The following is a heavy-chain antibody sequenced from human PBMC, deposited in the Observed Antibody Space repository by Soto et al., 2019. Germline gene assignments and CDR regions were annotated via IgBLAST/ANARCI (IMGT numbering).Heavy chain of an antibody. J-gene: IGHJ6*02. Sequence: SETLSLTCTVSGGSVSSDDYYWSWIRQPPGKGLEWIGKIFFTGSAHYNPSLRNRVTMSVDTSKDQFSLTLTSVTAADTAVYYCARDGHGMDVWGQGTTVTVS. CDR1: GGSVSSDDYY. CDR2: IFFTGSA. V-gene: IGHV4-61*08. CDR3: ARDGHGMDV.